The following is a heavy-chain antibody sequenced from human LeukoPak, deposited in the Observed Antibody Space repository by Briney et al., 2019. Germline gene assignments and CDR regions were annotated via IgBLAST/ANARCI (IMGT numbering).Heavy chain of an antibody. V-gene: IGHV1-18*01. CDR2: ISAYNGNT. D-gene: IGHD6-19*01. J-gene: IGHJ4*02. CDR1: GYTFTSYD. CDR3: ARDLGSGWYGGVGY. Sequence: GASVKVSCKASGYTFTSYDINWVRQAPGQGLEWMGWISAYNGNTNYAQKLQGRVTMTTDTSTSTAYMELRSLRSDDTAVYYCARDLGSGWYGGVGYWGQGTLVTVSS.